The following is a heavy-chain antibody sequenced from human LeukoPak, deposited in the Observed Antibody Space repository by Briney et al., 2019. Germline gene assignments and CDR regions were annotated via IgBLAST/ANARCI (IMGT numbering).Heavy chain of an antibody. D-gene: IGHD3-22*01. CDR1: GFSFDDYG. CDR2: INWNGDST. Sequence: GGSLRLSCAASGFSFDDYGLAWVRQAPGKGLEWVSGINWNGDSTDYADSVKGRFTISRDNAKNSLYLQMNSLRAEDTALYYCARDLRVVITGSFDSWGQGTLVTVSS. V-gene: IGHV3-20*04. CDR3: ARDLRVVITGSFDS. J-gene: IGHJ4*02.